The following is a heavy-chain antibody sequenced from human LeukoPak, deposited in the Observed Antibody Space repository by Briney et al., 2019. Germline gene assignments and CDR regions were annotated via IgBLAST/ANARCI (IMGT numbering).Heavy chain of an antibody. CDR2: IFGSGGSA. CDR3: TRDYYSESGGLGD. CDR1: GFTFSSYA. J-gene: IGHJ4*02. V-gene: IGHV3-23*01. D-gene: IGHD3-22*01. Sequence: GGSLRLSCTASGFTFSSYAMYWVRQAPGKGLEWVSGIFGSGGSAHYADSVKGRFTISRDNSQNTVYLQMNSLKSEDTAVYYCTRDYYSESGGLGDWGQGTLVTVSS.